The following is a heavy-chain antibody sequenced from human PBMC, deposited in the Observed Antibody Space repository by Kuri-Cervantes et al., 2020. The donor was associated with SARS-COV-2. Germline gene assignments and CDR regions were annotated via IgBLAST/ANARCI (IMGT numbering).Heavy chain of an antibody. V-gene: IGHV4-39*01. CDR1: GGSISSSSYY. CDR3: ARLDGYIIFDY. J-gene: IGHJ4*02. Sequence: SETLSLTCTVAGGSISSSSYYWGWIRQPPGKGLEWTGSIYFSGSTYYNPSLRSRVTISVDTSKNQFSLKLSSVTAADTAVYYCARLDGYIIFDYWGQGTLVTVSS. D-gene: IGHD5-24*01. CDR2: IYFSGST.